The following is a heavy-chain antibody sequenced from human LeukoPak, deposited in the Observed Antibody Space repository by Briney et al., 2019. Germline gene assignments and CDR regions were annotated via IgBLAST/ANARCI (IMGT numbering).Heavy chain of an antibody. CDR3: ANSYSGYDPSLDY. D-gene: IGHD5-12*01. V-gene: IGHV4-59*08. CDR2: VHYRAST. Sequence: PSETLSLTCTVSGGSIISYYWSWLPQAPGKGLEGCGYVHYRASTKYNSSLKSRVTISVDTSKNQFSLKLSSVTATDTAVYYCANSYSGYDPSLDYWGQGSLVTVSS. CDR1: GGSIISYY. J-gene: IGHJ4*02.